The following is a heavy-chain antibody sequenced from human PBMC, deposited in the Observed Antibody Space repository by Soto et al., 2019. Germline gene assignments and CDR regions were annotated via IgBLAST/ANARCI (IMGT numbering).Heavy chain of an antibody. J-gene: IGHJ4*02. CDR1: GFTFSSYG. D-gene: IGHD5-12*01. CDR2: ISYDGSNK. CDR3: AKFTRSGYNSHFDY. V-gene: IGHV3-30*18. Sequence: GGSLRLSCAASGFTFSSYGMHWVRQAPGKGLEWVAVISYDGSNKYYADSVKGRFTISRDNSKNTLYLQMNSLRAEDTAVYYCAKFTRSGYNSHFDYWGQGTLVTVSS.